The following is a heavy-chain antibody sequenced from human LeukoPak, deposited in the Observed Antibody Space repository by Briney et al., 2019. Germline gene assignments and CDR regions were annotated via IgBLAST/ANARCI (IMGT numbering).Heavy chain of an antibody. CDR2: INEDGSEK. Sequence: GGSLRLSCVGSGFTFGTYWMIWVRQAPGNGLEWVANINEDGSEKHYVGSVEGRFTISRDNAKNSVYLQMSSLRAEDMAVYYCARDLPDYWGQGTLVTVSS. J-gene: IGHJ4*02. CDR3: ARDLPDY. V-gene: IGHV3-7*03. CDR1: GFTFGTYW.